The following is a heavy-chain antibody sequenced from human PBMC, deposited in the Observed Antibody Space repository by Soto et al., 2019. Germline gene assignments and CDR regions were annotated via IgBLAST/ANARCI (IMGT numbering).Heavy chain of an antibody. CDR2: IFYSGGT. CDR1: GGSIRSGGYY. J-gene: IGHJ5*02. CDR3: AGVRGVNWFDP. Sequence: QVQLQASGPGLVKPSQTLSLTCTVSGGSIRSGGYYWSWIRQHPGKGLEWIGYIFYSGGTSYNLSLKRRVTISVDTSKNQSSLKLSSVTAADTAVYYCAGVRGVNWFDPWGQGTLVTVSS. V-gene: IGHV4-31*03. D-gene: IGHD3-10*01.